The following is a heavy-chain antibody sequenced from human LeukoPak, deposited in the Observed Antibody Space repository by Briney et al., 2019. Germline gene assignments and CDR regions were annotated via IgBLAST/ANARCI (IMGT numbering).Heavy chain of an antibody. Sequence: PSETLSLTCTVSGGSISSHYWSWIRQPPGKGLEWIGYIYYSGSTNYNPSLRSRVTISVDTSKNQFSLKLSSVTAADTAVYYCAREGVGATHWGQGTLVTVSS. CDR1: GGSISSHY. V-gene: IGHV4-59*11. D-gene: IGHD1-26*01. J-gene: IGHJ4*02. CDR3: AREGVGATH. CDR2: IYYSGST.